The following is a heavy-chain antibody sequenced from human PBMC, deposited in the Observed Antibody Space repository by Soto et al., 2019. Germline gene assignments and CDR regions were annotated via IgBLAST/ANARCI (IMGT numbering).Heavy chain of an antibody. J-gene: IGHJ4*02. D-gene: IGHD3-10*01. CDR2: IGTAGDT. CDR1: GFSFSSYG. V-gene: IGHV3-13*01. CDR3: ARDRGGGLFDC. Sequence: EVQLVESGGGLVQPGGSLRLSCAASGFSFSSYGMVCVRQATGRSPEWVSTIGTAGDTYYPDSAPGRFTISREDSKNSLFLQMHSLRADDTAVYYCARDRGGGLFDCWGQGTLVTVSS.